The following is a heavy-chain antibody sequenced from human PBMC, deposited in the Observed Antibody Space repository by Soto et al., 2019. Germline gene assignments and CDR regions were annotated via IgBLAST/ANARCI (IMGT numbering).Heavy chain of an antibody. V-gene: IGHV3-30-3*01. D-gene: IGHD3-22*01. CDR2: ISYDGSNK. J-gene: IGHJ6*02. Sequence: HPGGSLRLSCAASGFTFSSYAMHWVRQAPGKGLEWVAVISYDGSNKYYADSVKGRFTISRDNSKNTLYLQMNSLRAEDTAVYYCARTYYYDSSGYYYAHPVWGQGTTVTVSS. CDR3: ARTYYYDSSGYYYAHPV. CDR1: GFTFSSYA.